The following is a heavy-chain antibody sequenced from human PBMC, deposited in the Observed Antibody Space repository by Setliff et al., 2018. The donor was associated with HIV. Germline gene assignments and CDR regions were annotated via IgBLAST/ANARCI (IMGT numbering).Heavy chain of an antibody. D-gene: IGHD2-2*01. Sequence: SVKVSCKAFGYSFTSYFLHWVRQAPGQGLEWLGIIDPNGGATNNAQKLQGRLTVTTDTSTSTLYMELSNLRSDDTAVYYCARAGGGATDQAFDIWGQGTMVT. V-gene: IGHV1-46*01. CDR2: IDPNGGAT. J-gene: IGHJ3*02. CDR3: ARAGGGATDQAFDI. CDR1: GYSFTSYF.